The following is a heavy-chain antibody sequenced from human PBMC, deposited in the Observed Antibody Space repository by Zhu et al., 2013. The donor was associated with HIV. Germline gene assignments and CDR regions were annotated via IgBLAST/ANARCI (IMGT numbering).Heavy chain of an antibody. V-gene: IGHV3-30-3*01. D-gene: IGHD2-2*01. CDR3: ARDGIYCSSTSCYHPIDY. CDR2: ISDDGGTK. J-gene: IGHJ4*02. CDR1: GFAFSTFA. Sequence: VQLVESGGGVVQPGRSLRLSCAASGFAFSTFAIHWVRQAPGEGLDWVAVISDDGGTKYYADSVKGRFTISRDNSKNTLYLQMNSLRAEDTAVYYCARDGIYCSSTSCYHPIDYWGQGTLVTVSS.